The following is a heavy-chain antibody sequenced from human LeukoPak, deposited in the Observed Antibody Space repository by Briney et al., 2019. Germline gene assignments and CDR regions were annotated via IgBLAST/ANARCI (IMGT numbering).Heavy chain of an antibody. CDR3: ARVDSSAAFDI. J-gene: IGHJ3*02. CDR1: GGSIRSYY. Sequence: SETLSLTCTVCGGSIRSYYWSWIRQPPGKGLEWIGYIYYSGSTNYSPSLKSRVTISVDTSKNQFSLKLSSVTAADTAVYYCARVDSSAAFDIWGQGTMVTVSS. CDR2: IYYSGST. D-gene: IGHD3-22*01. V-gene: IGHV4-59*01.